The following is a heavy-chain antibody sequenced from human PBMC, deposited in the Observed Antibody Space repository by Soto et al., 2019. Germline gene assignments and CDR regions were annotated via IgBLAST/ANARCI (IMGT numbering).Heavy chain of an antibody. CDR1: GLSITDSEMG. V-gene: IGHV2-26*01. Sequence: QVTLKESGPVLVKPTETLTLRCTFSGLSITDSEMGVSWIRQPPGQPLEWLAHIDSSGEKSYRTFLKSRLAISKDTAKRQIVLTMTNMDPADTATYYCARIHLAVAVSPWFDPWGQGIPVTVSS. CDR2: IDSSGEK. CDR3: ARIHLAVAVSPWFDP. J-gene: IGHJ5*02. D-gene: IGHD6-19*01.